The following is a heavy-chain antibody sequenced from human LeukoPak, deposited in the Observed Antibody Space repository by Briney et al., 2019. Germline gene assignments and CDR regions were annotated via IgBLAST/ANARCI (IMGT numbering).Heavy chain of an antibody. J-gene: IGHJ4*02. D-gene: IGHD6-19*01. V-gene: IGHV1-24*01. Sequence: ASVKVSCKVSGYTLTELSMHWVRQAPGKGLEWMGRSDPEDGETIYAQKFQGRVTMTEDTSTNTAYMELSSLRSEDTAVYYCATADVAVAGTPDYWGQGTLVTVSS. CDR1: GYTLTELS. CDR3: ATADVAVAGTPDY. CDR2: SDPEDGET.